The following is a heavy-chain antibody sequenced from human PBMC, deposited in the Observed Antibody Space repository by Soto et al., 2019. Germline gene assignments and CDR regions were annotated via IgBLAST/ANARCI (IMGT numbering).Heavy chain of an antibody. CDR3: AHPPRGIAAFYSHS. J-gene: IGHJ4*02. CDR1: GFSLSTSGVG. V-gene: IGHV2-5*01. Sequence: VSGPTLVNPTQALALTCSFSGFSLSTSGVGVVWILQPPGKALEWLALIYWNDDKRYSPSLKSRLTITKDNSKNQVVLTVTNMDPVDTATYYCAHPPRGIAAFYSHSWGQGTLVTVSS. CDR2: IYWNDDK. D-gene: IGHD6-13*01.